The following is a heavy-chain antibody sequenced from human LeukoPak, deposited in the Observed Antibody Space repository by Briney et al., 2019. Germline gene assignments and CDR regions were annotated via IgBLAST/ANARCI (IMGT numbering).Heavy chain of an antibody. CDR2: INHSGST. J-gene: IGHJ4*02. V-gene: IGHV4-34*01. D-gene: IGHD6-6*01. CDR3: ARGGYIAARPFDY. Sequence: SETLSLTCAVYGGSFSGYYWSWIRQPTGKGLEWIGEINHSGSTNYNPSLKSRVTISVDTSKNQFSLKLSSVTAADTAVYYCARGGYIAARPFDYWGQGTLVTVSS. CDR1: GGSFSGYY.